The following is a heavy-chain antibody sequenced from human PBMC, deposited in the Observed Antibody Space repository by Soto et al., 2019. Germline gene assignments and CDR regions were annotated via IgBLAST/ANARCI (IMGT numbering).Heavy chain of an antibody. D-gene: IGHD1-7*01. CDR1: GFTSSSYS. V-gene: IGHV3-48*01. Sequence: ESGGGLVQPGGSLRLSCAASGFTSSSYSMNWVRQAPGKGLEWVSYISSSSSTIYYADSVKGRFTISRDNAKNSLYLQMNSLRAEDTAVYYCARNRNYWFDPWGQGTLVTVSS. CDR2: ISSSSSTI. J-gene: IGHJ5*02. CDR3: ARNRNYWFDP.